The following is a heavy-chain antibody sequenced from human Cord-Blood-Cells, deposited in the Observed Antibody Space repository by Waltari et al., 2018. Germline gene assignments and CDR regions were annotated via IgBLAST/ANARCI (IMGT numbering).Heavy chain of an antibody. J-gene: IGHJ4*02. CDR1: GYTLTELS. CDR2: VDPEDGET. Sequence: QVQLVQSGAEVKKPGASVKVSCKVSGYTLTELSMHWVRQAPGKGLEWMGGVDPEDGETIYAQKFQGRVTMTEDTSTDTAYMELSSLRSEDTAVYYCATSTAPYYYDSSGYSAPCDYWGQGTLVTVSS. CDR3: ATSTAPYYYDSSGYSAPCDY. D-gene: IGHD3-22*01. V-gene: IGHV1-24*01.